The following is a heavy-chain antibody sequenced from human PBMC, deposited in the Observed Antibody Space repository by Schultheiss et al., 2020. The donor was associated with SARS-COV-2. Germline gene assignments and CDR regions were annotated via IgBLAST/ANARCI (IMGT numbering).Heavy chain of an antibody. CDR3: ARGGWGGYDFIIDY. CDR1: GFTFSNAW. J-gene: IGHJ4*02. V-gene: IGHV3-21*01. Sequence: GGSLRLSCAASGFTFSNAWMSWVRQAPGKGLEWVSSISSSSSYIYYADSVKGRFTISRDNAKNSLYLQMNSLRAEDTAVYYCARGGWGGYDFIIDYWGQGTLVTVSS. D-gene: IGHD5-12*01. CDR2: ISSSSSYI.